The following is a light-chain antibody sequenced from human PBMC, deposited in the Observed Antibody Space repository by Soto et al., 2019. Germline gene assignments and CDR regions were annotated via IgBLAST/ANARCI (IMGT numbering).Light chain of an antibody. CDR3: CSYAGTYSSFV. CDR1: SSDVGGYNY. CDR2: DVS. J-gene: IGLJ1*01. Sequence: QSVLTQPRSVSASPGQSVTISCTGTSSDVGGYNYVSWYQEHPGRAPKLMIYDVSIRPSGVPDRFSGSKSGNTASLTISGLLAEDEADYYCCSYAGTYSSFVFGSGTKVTVL. V-gene: IGLV2-11*01.